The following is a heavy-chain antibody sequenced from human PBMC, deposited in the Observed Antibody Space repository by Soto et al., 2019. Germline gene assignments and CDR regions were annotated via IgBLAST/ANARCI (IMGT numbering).Heavy chain of an antibody. CDR3: AKSPDFYYYGMDV. J-gene: IGHJ6*02. CDR1: GFTFSAYA. CDR2: ISGGGLNT. Sequence: QPGGSLRLSCAASGFTFSAYATTWVRQAPGKGLEWVSSISGGGLNTYYADSVKGRFTISRDNSKNTVSLQMNSLRADDTAVYYCAKSPDFYYYGMDVWGQGTTVTVSS. V-gene: IGHV3-23*01.